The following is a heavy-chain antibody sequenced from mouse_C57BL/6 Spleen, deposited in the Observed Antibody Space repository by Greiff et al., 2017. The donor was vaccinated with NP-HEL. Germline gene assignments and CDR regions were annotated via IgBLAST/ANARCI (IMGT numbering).Heavy chain of an antibody. CDR1: GYSFTGYY. Sequence: VQLQQSGPELVKPGASVKISCKASGYSFTGYYMNWVKQSPEKSLEWIGEINPSTGGTTYIQKFKAKATLTVDKSSSTAYLQLKSLTSEDSAVXYCARGITFDYWGQGTTLTVSS. CDR2: INPSTGGT. V-gene: IGHV1-42*01. CDR3: ARGITFDY. J-gene: IGHJ2*01.